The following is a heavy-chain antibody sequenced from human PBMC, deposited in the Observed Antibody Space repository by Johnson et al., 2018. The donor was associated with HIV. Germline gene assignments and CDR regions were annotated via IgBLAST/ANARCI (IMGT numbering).Heavy chain of an antibody. Sequence: QMQLVESGGGVVQTGGSLRLSCAASGFTFSSYGMHWVRQAPGKGLEWVAFIRYDGSNKYYADSVKGRFTISRDNSKNTLYLQMNSLRAEDTAVYYCARSKDCSGGSCPDAFDIWGQGTMVIVSS. CDR3: ARSKDCSGGSCPDAFDI. CDR1: GFTFSSYG. D-gene: IGHD2-15*01. CDR2: IRYDGSNK. V-gene: IGHV3-30*02. J-gene: IGHJ3*02.